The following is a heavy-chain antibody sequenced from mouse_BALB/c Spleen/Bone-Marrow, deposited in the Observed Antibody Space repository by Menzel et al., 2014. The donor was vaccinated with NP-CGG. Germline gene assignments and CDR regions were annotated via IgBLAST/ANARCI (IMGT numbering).Heavy chain of an antibody. CDR1: GYTFTSYD. D-gene: IGHD3-2*01. CDR2: IYPGDGST. Sequence: VQLQESGPELVKPGALVKISCKASGYTFTSYDINWVKQRPGQGLEWIGWIYPGDGSTKYNEKFKGKATLTADKSSSTAYMQLSSLTSENSAVYFRARSGDSSGYGFAYWGQGTLVTVSA. J-gene: IGHJ3*01. CDR3: ARSGDSSGYGFAY. V-gene: IGHV1S56*01.